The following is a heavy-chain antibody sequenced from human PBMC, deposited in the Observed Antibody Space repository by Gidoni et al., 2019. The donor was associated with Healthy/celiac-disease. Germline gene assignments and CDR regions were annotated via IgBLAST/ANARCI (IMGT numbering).Heavy chain of an antibody. CDR1: GFTFSSYG. J-gene: IGHJ5*02. V-gene: IGHV3-33*01. Sequence: QVQLVESGGGVVQPGRSLRLSCAASGFTFSSYGMHWVRQAPGKGLEWVAVIWYDGSNKYYADSVKGRFTISRDNSKNTLYLQMNSLRAEDTAVYYCARDMGSGYTNWFDPWGQGTLVTVSS. D-gene: IGHD3-22*01. CDR3: ARDMGSGYTNWFDP. CDR2: IWYDGSNK.